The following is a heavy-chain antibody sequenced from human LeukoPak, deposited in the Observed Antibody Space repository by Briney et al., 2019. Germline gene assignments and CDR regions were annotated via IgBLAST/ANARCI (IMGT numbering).Heavy chain of an antibody. CDR3: ARLDIVVVVAALSHPKSFDP. CDR2: INPNSGGT. D-gene: IGHD2-15*01. V-gene: IGHV1-2*02. Sequence: ASVKVSCKASGYTFTDYYIHWVRQAPGQGLEWMGWINPNSGGTNYAQKFQGRITMTRNTSISTAYMELSRLRSDDTAVYYCARLDIVVVVAALSHPKSFDPWGQGTLVTVSS. J-gene: IGHJ5*02. CDR1: GYTFTDYY.